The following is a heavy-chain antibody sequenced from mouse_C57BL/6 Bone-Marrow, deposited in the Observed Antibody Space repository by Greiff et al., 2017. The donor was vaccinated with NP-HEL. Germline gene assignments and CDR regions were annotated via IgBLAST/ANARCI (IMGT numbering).Heavy chain of an antibody. CDR2: INPSSGYT. CDR3: VYGSCWFAY. V-gene: IGHV1-7*01. J-gene: IGHJ3*01. D-gene: IGHD1-1*02. Sequence: VQLQQSGAELAKPGASVKLSCKASGYTFTSYWMHWVRQRPGQGLEWIGYINPSSGYTKYNQKFKDKATLTADKSSSTAYMQLSSLTYEDSAVYYCVYGSCWFAYWGQGTLVTVSA. CDR1: GYTFTSYW.